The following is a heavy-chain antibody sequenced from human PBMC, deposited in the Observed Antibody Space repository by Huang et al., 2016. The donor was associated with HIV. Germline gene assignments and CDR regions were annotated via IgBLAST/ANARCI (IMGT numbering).Heavy chain of an antibody. CDR1: GFTFTSSS. J-gene: IGHJ6*02. CDR3: AAYTSGPAGYYYYYDMDV. Sequence: MQLVQSGPEVKKPGTSVKVSCKASGFTFTSSSVQWVRQARGQRLEWIGWIVVGSGNTNYAQKFQERVTITRERSTSTAYMELSILRSEDTAVDYCAAYTSGPAGYYYYYDMDVWGQGTTVTVSS. V-gene: IGHV1-58*01. CDR2: IVVGSGNT. D-gene: IGHD6-19*01.